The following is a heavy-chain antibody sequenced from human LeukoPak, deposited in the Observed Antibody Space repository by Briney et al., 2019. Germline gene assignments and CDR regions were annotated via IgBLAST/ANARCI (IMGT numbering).Heavy chain of an antibody. CDR2: IRSKANSYAT. Sequence: PGGSLKLSCAASEFTFSGSAMHWVRQASGKGLEWVGRIRSKANSYATAYAASVKGRFTISRDDSKNTAYLQMNSLKTEDTAVYYCSLINFDYWGQGTLVTVSS. CDR3: SLINFDY. V-gene: IGHV3-73*01. J-gene: IGHJ4*02. CDR1: EFTFSGSA. D-gene: IGHD3-22*01.